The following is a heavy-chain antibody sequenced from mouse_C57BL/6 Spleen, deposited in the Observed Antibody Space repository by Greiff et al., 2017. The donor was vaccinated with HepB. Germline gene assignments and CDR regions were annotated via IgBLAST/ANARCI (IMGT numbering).Heavy chain of an antibody. CDR2: IYPRSGNT. D-gene: IGHD4-1*01. J-gene: IGHJ3*01. CDR1: GYTFTSYG. V-gene: IGHV1-81*01. CDR3: ARANWDRAFAY. Sequence: QVQLQQSGAELARPGASVKLSCKASGYTFTSYGISWVKQRTGQGLEWIGEIYPRSGNTYYNEKFKGKATLTADKSSSTAYMELRSLTSEDSAVYFCARANWDRAFAYWGQGTLVTVSA.